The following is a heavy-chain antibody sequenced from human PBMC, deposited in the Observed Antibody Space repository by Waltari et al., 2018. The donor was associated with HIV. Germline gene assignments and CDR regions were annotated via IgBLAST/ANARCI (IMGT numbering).Heavy chain of an antibody. V-gene: IGHV4-39*07. CDR3: ARMVTTWAFDI. Sequence: QLQLQESGPGLVKPSETLSLTCTVSGGSISSSSHYWGWIRQPPGKGLECIGSMFYSGNRYYNPSLKSRVTLSLDTSNNQFSLNLSSETAADTAVYYCARMVTTWAFDIWGQGTVVTVSS. J-gene: IGHJ3*02. CDR1: GGSISSSSHY. D-gene: IGHD4-17*01. CDR2: MFYSGNR.